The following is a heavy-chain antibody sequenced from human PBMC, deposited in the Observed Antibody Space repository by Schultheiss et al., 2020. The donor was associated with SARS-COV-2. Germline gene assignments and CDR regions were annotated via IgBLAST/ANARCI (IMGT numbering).Heavy chain of an antibody. CDR2: ISYDGSNK. Sequence: GESLKISCAASGFTFSSYAMHWVRQAPGKGLEWVAVISYDGSNKYYADSVKGRFTISRDNSKNTLYLQMNSLRAEDTAVYYCAKEGYDSSGYYYDLGYYYYGMDVWGQGTTVTVSS. D-gene: IGHD3-22*01. CDR3: AKEGYDSSGYYYDLGYYYYGMDV. CDR1: GFTFSSYA. J-gene: IGHJ6*02. V-gene: IGHV3-30*04.